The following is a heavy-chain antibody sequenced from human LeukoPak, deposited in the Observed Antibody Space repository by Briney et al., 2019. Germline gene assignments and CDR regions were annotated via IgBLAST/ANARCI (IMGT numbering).Heavy chain of an antibody. CDR2: INHSGST. Sequence: TSETLSLTCAVYGGTFSGYYWSWIRQAPGKGLEWIREINHSGSTKYNPSHKSRVTISVDTSKNQFCLKLDSVTGADTAVYYCARGLRFLESFYSVNSFDPWGQGTLVTVSS. V-gene: IGHV4-34*01. D-gene: IGHD3-3*01. CDR1: GGTFSGYY. J-gene: IGHJ5*02. CDR3: ARGLRFLESFYSVNSFDP.